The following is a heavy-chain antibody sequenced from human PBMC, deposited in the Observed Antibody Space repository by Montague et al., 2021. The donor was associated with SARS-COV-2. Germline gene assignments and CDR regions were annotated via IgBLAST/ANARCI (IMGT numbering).Heavy chain of an antibody. CDR3: ARLTAGYCSGGSCYWGTGFDY. D-gene: IGHD2-15*01. CDR2: VYYRGST. Sequence: VYYRGSTYYNPSLKSRVTISVDTSKNQFSLKLSSVTAADTAVYYCARLTAGYCSGGSCYWGTGFDYWGQGTLVTVSS. V-gene: IGHV4-31*02. J-gene: IGHJ4*02.